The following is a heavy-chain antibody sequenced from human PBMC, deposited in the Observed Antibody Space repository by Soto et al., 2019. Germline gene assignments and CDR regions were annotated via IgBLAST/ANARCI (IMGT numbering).Heavy chain of an antibody. CDR2: VYHSGST. Sequence: QVQLRESGPGLVHASGTLSLTCGVSGGSISTNNWWSWVRQPPGQGLEWIAEVYHSGSTNYNLSLKSRLTISIDKSKNQFSLRLTSVTAADSAVYYCARAKLCNTLSCPHSFDTWGQGTLVTVSS. D-gene: IGHD2-2*01. CDR1: GGSISTNNW. V-gene: IGHV4-4*02. J-gene: IGHJ4*02. CDR3: ARAKLCNTLSCPHSFDT.